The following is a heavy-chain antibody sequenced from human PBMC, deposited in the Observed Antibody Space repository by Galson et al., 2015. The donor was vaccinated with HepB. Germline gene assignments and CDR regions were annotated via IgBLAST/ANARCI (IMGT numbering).Heavy chain of an antibody. CDR2: ISYDGSNK. D-gene: IGHD4-17*01. CDR3: AKAKSTVTTGSYYYGTDV. Sequence: SLRLSCAASGFTFSSYGMHWVRQAPGKGLEWVAVISYDGSNKYYADSVKGRFTISRDNSKNTLYLQMNSLRAEDTAVYYCAKAKSTVTTGSYYYGTDVWGQGTTVTVSS. J-gene: IGHJ6*02. CDR1: GFTFSSYG. V-gene: IGHV3-30*18.